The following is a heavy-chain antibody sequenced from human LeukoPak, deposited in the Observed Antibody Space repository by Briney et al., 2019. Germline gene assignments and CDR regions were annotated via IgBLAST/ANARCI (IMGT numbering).Heavy chain of an antibody. V-gene: IGHV3-7*04. CDR3: ARYPSGYDRGFDY. D-gene: IGHD5-12*01. Sequence: GGSLRLSCAASGFIFSSYWMNWVSQAPGKWMEWVANINQDGSEKNYVDSVRGRFTISRDNAKNSLYLQMNSLRAEDTAVYYCARYPSGYDRGFDYWGQGTLVTVSS. J-gene: IGHJ4*02. CDR1: GFIFSSYW. CDR2: INQDGSEK.